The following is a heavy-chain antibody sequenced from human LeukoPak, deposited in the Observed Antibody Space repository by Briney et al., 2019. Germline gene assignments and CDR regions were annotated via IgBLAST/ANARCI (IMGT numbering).Heavy chain of an antibody. J-gene: IGHJ3*02. CDR1: GYTFTGYY. D-gene: IGHD6-19*01. CDR2: INPNSGGT. Sequence: ASVKVSCKASGYTFTGYYMHWVRQAPGQGLEWMGWINPNSGGTNYAQKFQGRVTITRDTSISTAYMELSRLRSDDTAVYYCARDFSGSGWHGAAFDIWGRGTMVTVSS. CDR3: ARDFSGSGWHGAAFDI. V-gene: IGHV1-2*02.